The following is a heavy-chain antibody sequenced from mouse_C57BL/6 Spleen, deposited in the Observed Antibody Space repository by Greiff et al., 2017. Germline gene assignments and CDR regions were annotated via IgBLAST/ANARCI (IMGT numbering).Heavy chain of an antibody. J-gene: IGHJ2*01. CDR2: SYPGGGDT. D-gene: IGHD1-1*01. CDR3: ARRGGRYYFDY. V-gene: IGHV1-80*01. Sequence: QVQLQQSGAELVKPGASVKISCKAPGYAFSSYWMNWVKQRPGKGLEWSGQSYPGGGDTHYNGKFKGKAPLTADKSSSTAYMQRSIRTSEDSSVYFFARRGGRYYFDYWGQGTTLTVSS. CDR1: GYAFSSYW.